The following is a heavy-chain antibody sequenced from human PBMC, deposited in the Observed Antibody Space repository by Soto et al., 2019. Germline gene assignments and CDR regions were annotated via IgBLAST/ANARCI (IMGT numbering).Heavy chain of an antibody. CDR2: TYYSGST. CDR3: ARDTVYSIDC. V-gene: IGHV4-30-4*01. J-gene: IGHJ4*02. D-gene: IGHD4-4*01. Sequence: LSLTCTVSGGSIIICDYYWSWIRQPPVKGLEWIGYTYYSGSTYYKPSLKSRVTISVDTSKNQFSLKLSSVTAADTAVYYCARDTVYSIDCWGQGTLV. CDR1: GGSIIICDYY.